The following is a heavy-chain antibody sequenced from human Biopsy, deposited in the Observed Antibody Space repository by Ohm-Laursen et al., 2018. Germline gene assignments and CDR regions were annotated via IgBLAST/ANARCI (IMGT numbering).Heavy chain of an antibody. CDR2: ISPKSGDT. CDR3: ALQSVAQMKNFDY. J-gene: IGHJ4*02. Sequence: SAKVSCKVSGFSFTGYYIHWVRQAPGQGLEWMGWISPKSGDTNYAHKFQGNITMTRDTSMSTAYMEMSRLRCDDTAVYYCALQSVAQMKNFDYWGQGTLVTVSS. CDR1: GFSFTGYY. D-gene: IGHD6-19*01. V-gene: IGHV1-2*02.